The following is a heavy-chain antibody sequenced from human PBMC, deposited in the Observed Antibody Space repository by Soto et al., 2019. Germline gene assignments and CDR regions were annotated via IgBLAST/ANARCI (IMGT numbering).Heavy chain of an antibody. CDR1: GFSFSTSS. J-gene: IGHJ4*02. D-gene: IGHD4-17*01. V-gene: IGHV3-7*01. Sequence: EVHLVASGGDLVQPGGSLRLSCVASGFSFSTSSMRWVRQAPGKGLEWVADINLDGSGENYVDSVKGRFTIFRDNAKNSLYLHMRSLRAEDTGVYYCLSTLSSWGQGTLVTVSS. CDR3: LSTLSS. CDR2: INLDGSGE.